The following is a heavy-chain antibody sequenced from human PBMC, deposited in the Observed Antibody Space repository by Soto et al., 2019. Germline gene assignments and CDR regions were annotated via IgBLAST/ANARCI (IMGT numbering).Heavy chain of an antibody. CDR1: GGSLSRYH. Sequence: SETLSLPCTVSGGSLSRYHWSWIRQPPGKGLEWIGYIYYSGSTNYNPSLKSRVTISVDTSKNQLSLKLSSVTAADTAVYYCARRYGYYFDYWGQGTLVTVSS. J-gene: IGHJ4*02. V-gene: IGHV4-59*08. CDR2: IYYSGST. CDR3: ARRYGYYFDY. D-gene: IGHD3-9*01.